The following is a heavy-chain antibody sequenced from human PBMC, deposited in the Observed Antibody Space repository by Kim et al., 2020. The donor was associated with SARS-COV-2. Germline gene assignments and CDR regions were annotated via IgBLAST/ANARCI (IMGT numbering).Heavy chain of an antibody. CDR1: GFTFSSYG. CDR3: ARDYRARGYNLNRYGMDV. D-gene: IGHD1-20*01. CDR2: IWYDGSNK. J-gene: IGHJ6*02. V-gene: IGHV3-33*01. Sequence: GGSLRLSCAASGFTFSSYGMHWVRQAPGKGLEWVAVIWYDGSNKYYADSVKGRFTISRDNSKNTLYLQMNSLRAEDTAVYYCARDYRARGYNLNRYGMDVWGQGTTVTVSS.